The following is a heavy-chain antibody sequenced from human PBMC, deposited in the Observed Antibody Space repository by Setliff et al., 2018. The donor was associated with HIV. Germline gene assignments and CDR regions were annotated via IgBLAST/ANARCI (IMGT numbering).Heavy chain of an antibody. CDR2: INHSGRT. CDR1: GGSFSDYY. J-gene: IGHJ4*02. D-gene: IGHD6-13*01. Sequence: SETLSLTCAVYGGSFSDYYWSWIRQPPGKGLEWIGEINHSGRTNYNPSLKSRVTVSVDTSKNQFSLKLGSVTAADTAVYYCARESPSSSWFYFDFWGQGTLVTVSS. V-gene: IGHV4-34*01. CDR3: ARESPSSSWFYFDF.